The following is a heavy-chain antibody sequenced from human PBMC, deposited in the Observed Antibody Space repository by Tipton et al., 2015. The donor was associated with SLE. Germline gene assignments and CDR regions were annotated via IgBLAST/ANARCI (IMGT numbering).Heavy chain of an antibody. CDR1: GFPFNSYW. CDR2: TNGDGRET. D-gene: IGHD1-26*01. Sequence: SLRLSCAASGFPFNSYWMGWVRQAPGKGLEWVATTNGDGRETYYVDSVTGRFIISRDNAKNSMYLHMNSLRAEDAAVYYCARGHRGAYQFHGLDVWGQGTTVTVSS. V-gene: IGHV3-7*01. CDR3: ARGHRGAYQFHGLDV. J-gene: IGHJ6*02.